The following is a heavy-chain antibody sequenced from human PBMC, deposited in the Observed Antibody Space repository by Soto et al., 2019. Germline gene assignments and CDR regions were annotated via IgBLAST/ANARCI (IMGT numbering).Heavy chain of an antibody. CDR1: GYTFTSYY. Sequence: QVQLVQSGAEVKKPGASVKVSCKASGYTFTSYYMHWVRQAPGQGLEWMGIINPSGGSTSYAQKFQGRVTMTRDTSTSTGYMELSSLRSEDTAVYYCARGTMVRGGGGVGYYYYYMDVWGKGTTVTVSS. CDR3: ARGTMVRGGGGVGYYYYYMDV. CDR2: INPSGGST. V-gene: IGHV1-46*03. D-gene: IGHD3-10*01. J-gene: IGHJ6*03.